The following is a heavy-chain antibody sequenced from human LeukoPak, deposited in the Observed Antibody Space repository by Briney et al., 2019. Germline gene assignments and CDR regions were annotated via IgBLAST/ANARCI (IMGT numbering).Heavy chain of an antibody. D-gene: IGHD3-3*01. CDR2: IKQDGSEK. V-gene: IGHV3-7*01. J-gene: IGHJ4*02. CDR3: ARGTPTEVRFLEWPTPFDY. Sequence: GGSLRLSCAASGFTFSSYWMSWVRQAPGKGLEWVANIKQDGSEKYYVDSVKGRFTISRDNAKNSLYLQMNSLRAEDTAVYYCARGTPTEVRFLEWPTPFDYWGQGTLVTVSS. CDR1: GFTFSSYW.